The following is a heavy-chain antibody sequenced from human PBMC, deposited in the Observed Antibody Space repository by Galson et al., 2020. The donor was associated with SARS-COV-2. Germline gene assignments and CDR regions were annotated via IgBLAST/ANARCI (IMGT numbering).Heavy chain of an antibody. CDR2: ISGNSGDI. CDR1: GFIFSDYS. Sequence: GGSLRLSCAASGFIFSDYSINWVRQAPGKGLEWVASISGNSGDIYYADSVKGRFTISRDNAKRSLYLQMNSLRAGDTALYYCTRTGYNCFDYWGRGTLVTVSS. CDR3: TRTGYNCFDY. J-gene: IGHJ4*02. D-gene: IGHD3-9*01. V-gene: IGHV3-21*01.